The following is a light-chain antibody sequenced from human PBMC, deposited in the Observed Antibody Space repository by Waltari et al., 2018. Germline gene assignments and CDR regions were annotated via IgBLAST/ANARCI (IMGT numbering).Light chain of an antibody. V-gene: IGKV4-1*01. Sequence: DIVMTPSPDSLAVSLGERATINCKPSQYVLYSSNNKNYLAWYQQKPGQPPKLLIYWASARESGVPDRFSGSGSGTDFTLTISSLQAEDVAVYYCQQYYSTPRTFGQGTKVEIK. CDR3: QQYYSTPRT. CDR1: QYVLYSSNNKNY. J-gene: IGKJ1*01. CDR2: WAS.